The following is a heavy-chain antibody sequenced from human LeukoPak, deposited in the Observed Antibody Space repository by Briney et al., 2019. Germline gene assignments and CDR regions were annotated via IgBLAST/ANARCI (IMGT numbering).Heavy chain of an antibody. CDR1: GFALSSYW. CDR3: AKGGGSRLDY. CDR2: INRDGSSA. V-gene: IGHV3-74*01. D-gene: IGHD1-26*01. J-gene: IGHJ4*02. Sequence: GGSLRLSCAASGFALSSYWMHWVRQAPGKRLVWVSRINRDGSSASYADSVKGRFTISRDNAKNTLYLQMNSLRDEDTAVYYCAKGGGSRLDYWGQGTLVTVSS.